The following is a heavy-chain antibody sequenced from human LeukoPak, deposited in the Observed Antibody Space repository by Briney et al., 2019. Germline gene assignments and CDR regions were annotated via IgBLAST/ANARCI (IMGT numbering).Heavy chain of an antibody. J-gene: IGHJ4*02. CDR1: GFTFSSSW. D-gene: IGHD6-13*01. CDR2: INEDGGDK. Sequence: GGSLRLSFAASGFTFSSSWMSWVRQAPGKGLEWVANINEDGGDKNYVDSVRGRFTISRDNAETSLYLQMNSLRVEDTAVFYCVKGGGVAAAVQYWGQGTLVTVSS. V-gene: IGHV3-7*05. CDR3: VKGGGVAAAVQY.